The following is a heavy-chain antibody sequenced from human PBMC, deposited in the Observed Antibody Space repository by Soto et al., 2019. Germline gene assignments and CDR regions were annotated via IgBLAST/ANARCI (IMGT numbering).Heavy chain of an antibody. CDR3: ARDLIVDGPDNYGMDV. CDR2: TNPNSSGT. V-gene: IGHV1-2*02. J-gene: IGHJ6*02. D-gene: IGHD1-26*01. Sequence: VASVKVSCKASGYSLRANYIHWVRQAPGRGLEWMGWTNPNSSGTVYAQNFQGRVLMTRDTSLTTAYMQLNRLTSDDTAIYFCARDLIVDGPDNYGMDVWGQGTTVTVSS. CDR1: GYSLRANY.